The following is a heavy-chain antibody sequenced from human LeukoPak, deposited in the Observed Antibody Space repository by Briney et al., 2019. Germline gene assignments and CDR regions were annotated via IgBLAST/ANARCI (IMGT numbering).Heavy chain of an antibody. CDR2: ISSSGSTI. CDR3: ARAARHYDILTGYYPDFDY. CDR1: GFTFSDYY. J-gene: IGHJ4*02. V-gene: IGHV3-11*01. D-gene: IGHD3-9*01. Sequence: GGSLRLSCAASGFTFSDYYMSWIRQAPGKGLEWVSYISSSGSTIYYADSVKGRITISRDNAKNSLYLQMNSLRAEDTAVYYCARAARHYDILTGYYPDFDYWGQGTLVTVSS.